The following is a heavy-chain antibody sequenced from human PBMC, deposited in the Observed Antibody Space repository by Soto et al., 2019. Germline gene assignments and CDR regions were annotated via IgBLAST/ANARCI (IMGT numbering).Heavy chain of an antibody. J-gene: IGHJ1*01. Sequence: GGSLRLSCAASGFTFSSYSMNWVRQAPGKGLEWVSYISSSSSTIYYADSVKGRFTISRDNAKNSLYLQMNSLRDEDTAVYYCARAPLIAVGRGREYFQHWGQGTLVTVSS. CDR2: ISSSSSTI. D-gene: IGHD6-19*01. V-gene: IGHV3-48*02. CDR1: GFTFSSYS. CDR3: ARAPLIAVGRGREYFQH.